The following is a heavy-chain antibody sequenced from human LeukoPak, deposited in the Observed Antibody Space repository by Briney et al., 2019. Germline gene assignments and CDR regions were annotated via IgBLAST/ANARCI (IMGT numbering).Heavy chain of an antibody. Sequence: SQTLSLTCTVSGGSITSGGYYWSWIRQHPGKGLEWIGYIYYSGSTYYNPSLKSRVTISIDTSKNQVSLKLSSVTAADTAVYYCVRDRVRGTITYAGLDPWGQGTLVTVSS. CDR1: GGSITSGGYY. V-gene: IGHV4-31*03. J-gene: IGHJ5*02. CDR3: VRDRVRGTITYAGLDP. CDR2: IYYSGST. D-gene: IGHD3-10*01.